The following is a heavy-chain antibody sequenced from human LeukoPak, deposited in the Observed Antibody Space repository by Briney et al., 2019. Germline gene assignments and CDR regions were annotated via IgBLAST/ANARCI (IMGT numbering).Heavy chain of an antibody. CDR2: IHYSGTT. D-gene: IGHD5-24*01. V-gene: IGHV4-39*01. CDR1: GGSISRSNNY. CDR3: ARHEEEDGYNAKTIDY. Sequence: SETLSLTCTVSGGSISRSNNYWGWVRQPPGTGLEWIGSIHYSGTTYYNPSLRSRVTISVDTSKTQFSLKLSSMTAADTAVYYCARHEEEDGYNAKTIDYWGQGTLVTVSS. J-gene: IGHJ4*02.